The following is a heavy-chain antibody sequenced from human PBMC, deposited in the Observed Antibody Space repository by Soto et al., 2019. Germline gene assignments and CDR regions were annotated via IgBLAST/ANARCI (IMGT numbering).Heavy chain of an antibody. Sequence: GASVKVSCKASGYPFTGYYMHWVRQAPGQGLEWMGWINPNSGGTNYAQKFQGWVTMTRDTSISTAYMELSRLRSDDTAVYYCARGRSGYSYGYDYWGQGTLVTVSS. V-gene: IGHV1-2*04. CDR2: INPNSGGT. CDR1: GYPFTGYY. J-gene: IGHJ4*02. D-gene: IGHD5-18*01. CDR3: ARGRSGYSYGYDY.